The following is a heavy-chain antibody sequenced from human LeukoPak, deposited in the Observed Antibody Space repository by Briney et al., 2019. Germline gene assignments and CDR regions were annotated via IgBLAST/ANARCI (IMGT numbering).Heavy chain of an antibody. CDR1: GGSVSSGSYY. CDR2: IYYSGST. D-gene: IGHD3-22*01. J-gene: IGHJ4*02. CDR3: ARADLDSSGYYYSTNYYFDY. V-gene: IGHV4-61*01. Sequence: KPSETLSLTCTVSGGSVSSGSYYWSWIRHPPGNGLEWFGYIYYSGSTNYNPSLKSRVTISVDTSKNQFSLKLSSVTAADTAVYYCARADLDSSGYYYSTNYYFDYWGQGTLVTVSS.